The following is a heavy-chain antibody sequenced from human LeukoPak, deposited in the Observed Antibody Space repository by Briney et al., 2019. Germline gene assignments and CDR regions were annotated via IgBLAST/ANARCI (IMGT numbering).Heavy chain of an antibody. V-gene: IGHV4-59*01. D-gene: IGHD6-13*01. CDR3: ARVERAAAIDY. CDR2: IYYSGST. CDR1: GGSISSYY. Sequence: SETLSLTCTVSGGSISSYYWSWIRQPPGKGLEWIGYIYYSGSTNYNPSLKSRVTISVDTSKNQFSLKLSSVTAADTAVYYCARVERAAAIDYWGQGTLVTVSS. J-gene: IGHJ4*02.